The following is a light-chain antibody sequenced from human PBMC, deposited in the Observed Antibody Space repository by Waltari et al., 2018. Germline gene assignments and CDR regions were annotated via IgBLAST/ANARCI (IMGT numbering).Light chain of an antibody. CDR3: QKYVSLPAT. J-gene: IGKJ1*01. V-gene: IGKV3-20*01. CDR2: DAS. CDR1: QSISRY. Sequence: EIMLTQSPGTLSLSPGERATLCCGASQSISRYLAGKQRKPGQATRLLIYDASSRATGIPDRFSGSGAGTDFSLTISRLEPEDFAVYYCQKYVSLPATFGQGTKVEIK.